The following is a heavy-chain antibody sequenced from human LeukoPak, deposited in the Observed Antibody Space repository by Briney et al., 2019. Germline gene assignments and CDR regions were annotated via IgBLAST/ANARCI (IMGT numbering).Heavy chain of an antibody. CDR3: ARQQVASYYYYGMEV. Sequence: GESLKISCKGSGSRLTTYWIAWFGQIPGKGLEWMGIIYPGDSDTTYSPSFQAQEKICPGTSISSACLLWSSLKASDIAVYYCARQQVASYYYYGMEVWGKGTTVTVSS. CDR1: GSRLTTYW. D-gene: IGHD5-12*01. J-gene: IGHJ6*04. V-gene: IGHV5-51*01. CDR2: IYPGDSDT.